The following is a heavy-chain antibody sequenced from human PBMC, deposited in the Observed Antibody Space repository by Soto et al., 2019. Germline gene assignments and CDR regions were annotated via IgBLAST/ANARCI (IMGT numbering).Heavy chain of an antibody. Sequence: QVQLVESGGGVVQPGRSLRLSCAASGFTFSSYGMHWVRQAPGKGLEWVAVIWYDGSNKYYADSVKGRFTISRDNSTNTLYLKMNSLRAEDTAVYYCARGDYYDSSGYYPPLFQHWGQGTLVTVSS. CDR3: ARGDYYDSSGYYPPLFQH. CDR2: IWYDGSNK. CDR1: GFTFSSYG. D-gene: IGHD3-22*01. V-gene: IGHV3-33*01. J-gene: IGHJ1*01.